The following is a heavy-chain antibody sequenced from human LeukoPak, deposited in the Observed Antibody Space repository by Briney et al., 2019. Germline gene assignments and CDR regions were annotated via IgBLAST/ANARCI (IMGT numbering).Heavy chain of an antibody. V-gene: IGHV3-74*01. CDR2: IKSDVST. J-gene: IGHJ1*01. CDR1: GFTFSSFW. D-gene: IGHD3-22*01. Sequence: GGSLRLSCAASGFTFSSFWMHWVRQAPGKGLVWVSRIKSDVSTRYEDSVKGRFTISRDNAKSKVSLQMNSLRAEDTGVYYCARAPSEIGGYYPEYFRHWGQGTLVTVSP. CDR3: ARAPSEIGGYYPEYFRH.